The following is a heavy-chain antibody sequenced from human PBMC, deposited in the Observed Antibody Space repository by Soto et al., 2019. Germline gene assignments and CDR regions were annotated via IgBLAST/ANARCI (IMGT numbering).Heavy chain of an antibody. Sequence: ASVKVSCKASGYTFTSYGISWVRQAPGQGLEWMGWISAYNGNTNYAQKLQGRVTMTTDTSTSTAYMELRSLRSDDTAVYYCARGGVVPAANSNWNPDAFDIWGQGTMVTVSS. V-gene: IGHV1-18*01. D-gene: IGHD2-2*01. CDR3: ARGGVVPAANSNWNPDAFDI. CDR2: ISAYNGNT. J-gene: IGHJ3*02. CDR1: GYTFTSYG.